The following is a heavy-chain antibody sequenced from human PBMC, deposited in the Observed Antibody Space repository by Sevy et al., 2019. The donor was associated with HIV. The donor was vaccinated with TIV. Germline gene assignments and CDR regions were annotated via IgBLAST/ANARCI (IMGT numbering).Heavy chain of an antibody. V-gene: IGHV1-2*06. CDR1: GYTFTGYY. Sequence: ASVKVSCKASGYTFTGYYMHWVRQAPGQGLEWMGRINPNSGGTNYAQKFQGRVTMIRDTSIRTAYMELRRLRSDDTAVYYCAREKNTIQLWLTGTLDYWGQGTLVTVSS. CDR2: INPNSGGT. J-gene: IGHJ4*02. D-gene: IGHD5-18*01. CDR3: AREKNTIQLWLTGTLDY.